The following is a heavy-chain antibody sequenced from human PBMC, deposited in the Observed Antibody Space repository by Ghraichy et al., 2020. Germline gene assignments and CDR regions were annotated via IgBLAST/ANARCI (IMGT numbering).Heavy chain of an antibody. CDR2: IKQDGSEK. CDR3: ARDSGDYFDD. V-gene: IGHV3-7*03. D-gene: IGHD4-17*01. Sequence: GGSLRLSCAVSGFTFGGYWMSWVRQAPGKGLEWVANIKQDGSEKFYVDSVKGRFTISRDNAKDSLYLQMNSLRAEDTAVYYCARDSGDYFDDWGQGTLVTVSS. J-gene: IGHJ4*02. CDR1: GFTFGGYW.